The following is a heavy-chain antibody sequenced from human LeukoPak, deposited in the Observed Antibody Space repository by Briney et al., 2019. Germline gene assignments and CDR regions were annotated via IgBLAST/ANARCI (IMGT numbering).Heavy chain of an antibody. V-gene: IGHV3-7*01. Sequence: GRSLRLSCAASGFTFSSYAMHWVRQAPGKGLDWVANINPDGSETNYMDSVKGRFTIARDNAMNSLYLQMNSLSAEDTSLYYCVRGGGSGNHFASWGQGALVTVSS. CDR1: GFTFSSYA. CDR2: INPDGSET. D-gene: IGHD6-19*01. J-gene: IGHJ4*02. CDR3: VRGGGSGNHFAS.